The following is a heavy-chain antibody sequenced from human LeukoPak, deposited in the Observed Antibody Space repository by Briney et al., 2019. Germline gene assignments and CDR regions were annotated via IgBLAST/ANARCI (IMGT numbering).Heavy chain of an antibody. Sequence: PGRSLRLSCVASGFTFSNYGMHWVRQVPGKGLEWVAAIWSDGIRKYYADSVKGRLTISRDNSKNTLYLQMNTLRGEDTAVYYCARDLEDSSPFGAFDMWGQGTMVTVSS. V-gene: IGHV3-33*01. CDR1: GFTFSNYG. J-gene: IGHJ3*02. CDR2: IWSDGIRK. D-gene: IGHD3-22*01. CDR3: ARDLEDSSPFGAFDM.